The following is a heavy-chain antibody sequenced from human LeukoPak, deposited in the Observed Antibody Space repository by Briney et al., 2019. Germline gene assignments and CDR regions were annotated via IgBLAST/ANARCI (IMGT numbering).Heavy chain of an antibody. CDR3: ARGRIQLWLLGAFDY. Sequence: SETLSLTCAVYGGSFSGYYWSWIRQPPGKGLEWIGEINHSGSTNYNPSLKSRVTISVDTSKNQFSLKLSSVTAADTAVYYCARGRIQLWLLGAFDYWGQGTLVTASS. D-gene: IGHD5-18*01. CDR1: GGSFSGYY. V-gene: IGHV4-34*01. J-gene: IGHJ4*02. CDR2: INHSGST.